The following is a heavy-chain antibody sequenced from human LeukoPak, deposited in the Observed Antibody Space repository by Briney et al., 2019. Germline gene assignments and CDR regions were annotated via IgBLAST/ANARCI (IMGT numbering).Heavy chain of an antibody. CDR1: GFTFSGSA. D-gene: IGHD2-2*02. CDR2: IRSKANSYAT. J-gene: IGHJ6*02. CDR3: TSHCSSTSCYTYGMDV. V-gene: IGHV3-73*01. Sequence: GGSLRLSCAASGFTFSGSAMHWVRQASGKGLEWVGRIRSKANSYATAYAASVKGRFTISRDDSKNTAYLQMNSLKTEDTAVYYCTSHCSSTSCYTYGMDVWGQGTTVTVSS.